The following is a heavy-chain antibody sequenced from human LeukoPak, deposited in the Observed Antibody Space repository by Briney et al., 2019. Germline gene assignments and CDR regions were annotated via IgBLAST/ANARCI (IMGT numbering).Heavy chain of an antibody. CDR2: INPNSGGT. J-gene: IGHJ4*02. CDR3: AKGGYDSSGYYYY. CDR1: GYTFTGYY. V-gene: IGHV1-2*06. Sequence: ASVKVSCKXSGYTFTGYYMHWVRQAPGQGLERMGRINPNSGGTNYAQKFQGRVTMTRDTSISTAYMELSRLRSDDTAVYYCAKGGYDSSGYYYYWGQGTLVTVSS. D-gene: IGHD3-22*01.